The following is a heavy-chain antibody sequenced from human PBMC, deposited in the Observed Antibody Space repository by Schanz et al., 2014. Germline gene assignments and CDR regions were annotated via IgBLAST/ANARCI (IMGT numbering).Heavy chain of an antibody. Sequence: QVQLVQSGAEVKKPGASVKVSCKASGYTFTSDSMHWVRQAPGQGLEWMGIVNPSVRGTHFAREFQGRVTVTSDTSTSTVYMELSSLRSEDTAVYYCATGKGDILTGRYWGQGTLVTVSS. CDR1: GYTFTSDS. CDR3: ATGKGDILTGRY. CDR2: VNPSVRGT. D-gene: IGHD3-9*01. J-gene: IGHJ4*02. V-gene: IGHV1-46*01.